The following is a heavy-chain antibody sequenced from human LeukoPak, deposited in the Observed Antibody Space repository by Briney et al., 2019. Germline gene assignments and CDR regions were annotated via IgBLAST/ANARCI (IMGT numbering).Heavy chain of an antibody. V-gene: IGHV4-34*01. CDR2: INHSGST. CDR1: GGSLSGYY. Sequence: KPSETLSLTCGVYGGSLSGYYWNWIRQPPGKGLEWIGEINHSGSTSYNPSLKSRVTISVDTSKNQFSLKLSSVTAADTAVYYCARVSPSVLRYFDWLFDYWGQGTLVTVSS. J-gene: IGHJ4*02. D-gene: IGHD3-9*01. CDR3: ARVSPSVLRYFDWLFDY.